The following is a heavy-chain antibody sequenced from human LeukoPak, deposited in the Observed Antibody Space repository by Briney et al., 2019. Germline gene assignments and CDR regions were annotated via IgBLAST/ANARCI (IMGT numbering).Heavy chain of an antibody. V-gene: IGHV4-39*07. Sequence: SETLSLTCTVSGGSISSSSYYWGWIRQPPGKGLEWIGSIYYSGSTYYNPSLKSRVTISVDTSKNQFYLKLSSVTAADTAVYYCARDLSVAAYYGSGSYLGDAFDIWGQGTMVTVSS. J-gene: IGHJ3*02. CDR2: IYYSGST. CDR3: ARDLSVAAYYGSGSYLGDAFDI. CDR1: GGSISSSSYY. D-gene: IGHD3-10*01.